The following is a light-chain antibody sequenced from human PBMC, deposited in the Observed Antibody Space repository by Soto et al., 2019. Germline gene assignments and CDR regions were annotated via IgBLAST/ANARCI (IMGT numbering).Light chain of an antibody. CDR3: CSYTSSRTYV. CDR2: DVS. Sequence: QSALTQPASVSGSPGQWITISCTGTCSDVLPYNYVSWYQQHPGKAPRLMIYDVSNRPSGVSNRFSGSKSGNTASLSISGLQAEDEADYYCCSYTSSRTYVFGTGTKVTVL. J-gene: IGLJ1*01. CDR1: CSDVLPYNY. V-gene: IGLV2-14*01.